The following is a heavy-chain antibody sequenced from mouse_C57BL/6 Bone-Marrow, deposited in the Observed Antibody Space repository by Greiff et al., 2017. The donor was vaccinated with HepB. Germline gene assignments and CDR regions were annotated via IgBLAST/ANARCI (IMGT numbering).Heavy chain of an antibody. Sequence: EVQLQQSGPELVKPGASVKISCKASGYSFTDYNMNWVKQSTGKSLEWIGVIHPNYGTTSYNQKFKGKATLTVDQSSSTAYMQLNSLTSDDSAVYYCARWVWYLYYFDYWGQGTTLTVSS. CDR3: ARWVWYLYYFDY. CDR2: IHPNYGTT. D-gene: IGHD2-10*02. V-gene: IGHV1-39*01. J-gene: IGHJ2*01. CDR1: GYSFTDYN.